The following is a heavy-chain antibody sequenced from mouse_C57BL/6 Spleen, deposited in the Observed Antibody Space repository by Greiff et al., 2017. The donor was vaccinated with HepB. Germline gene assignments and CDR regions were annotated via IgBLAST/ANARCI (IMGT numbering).Heavy chain of an antibody. CDR1: GFNIKDDY. Sequence: VQLQQSGAELVRPGASVKLSCTASGFNIKDDYMHWVKQRPEQGLEWIGWMDPENGDTEYASKIQGKATITADTSSNTAYLQLSSLTSEDTAVYYCTTCDYYGSSDFDYWGQGTTLTVSS. J-gene: IGHJ2*01. CDR2: MDPENGDT. D-gene: IGHD1-1*01. CDR3: TTCDYYGSSDFDY. V-gene: IGHV14-4*01.